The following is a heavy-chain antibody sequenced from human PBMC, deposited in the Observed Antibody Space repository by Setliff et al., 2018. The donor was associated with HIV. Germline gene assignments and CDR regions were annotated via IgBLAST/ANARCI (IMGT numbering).Heavy chain of an antibody. Sequence: SETLSLTCGLNGVPFSDYYWNWIRQSPGKGLEWIVEVNHNGNINYNPSLQSRVTVSVDTSKNQFSLKLSSVTAADTAVYYCARGFWMYYYDSSGYYYFDYWGQGTLVTVSS. V-gene: IGHV4-34*01. D-gene: IGHD3-22*01. CDR2: VNHNGNI. J-gene: IGHJ4*02. CDR1: GVPFSDYY. CDR3: ARGFWMYYYDSSGYYYFDY.